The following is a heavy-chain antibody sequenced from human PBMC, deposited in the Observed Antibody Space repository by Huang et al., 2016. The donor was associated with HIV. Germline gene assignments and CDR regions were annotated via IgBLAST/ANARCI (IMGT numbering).Heavy chain of an antibody. V-gene: IGHV1-18*04. CDR3: ARSYGSGNDFLDF. D-gene: IGHD3-10*01. J-gene: IGHJ3*01. CDR2: ISHDNGRT. CDR1: GYTFTTFG. Sequence: QVQLVQSGTEVRKPGASVKVSCKASGYTFTTFGITWVRQAPGQGLEWMGWISHDNGRTEYEQKLRGRITMTKDTSTTTAYMELRTLTSDDTAVYYCARSYGSGNDFLDFWGQGTLVTVSS.